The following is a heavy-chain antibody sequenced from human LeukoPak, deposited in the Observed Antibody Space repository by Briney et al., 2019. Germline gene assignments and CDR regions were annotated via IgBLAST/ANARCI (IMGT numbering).Heavy chain of an antibody. CDR3: AKDLFVGPSGTSCGY. V-gene: IGHV3-30*02. D-gene: IGHD2-2*01. J-gene: IGHJ4*02. CDR1: GFTFSSYG. CDR2: IRYDGSNK. Sequence: GGSLRLSCAASGFTFSSYGMHWVRQAPGKGPEWVAFIRYDGSNKYYADSVKGRFTISRDNSKNTLYLQMNSLRAEDTAVYYCAKDLFVGPSGTSCGYWGQGTLVTVSS.